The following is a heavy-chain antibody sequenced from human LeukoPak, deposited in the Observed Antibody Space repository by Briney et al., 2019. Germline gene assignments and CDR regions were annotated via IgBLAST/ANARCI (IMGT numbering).Heavy chain of an antibody. CDR2: IWYDGSNK. V-gene: IGHV3-33*01. Sequence: PGRSLRLSCAASGFTFSSYGMHWVRQAPGKGLEWVAVIWYDGSNKYYADSVKGRFTISRDNSKNTLYLQMNSLRAEDTAVYYCARPLTRALYGRSTYAFDIWGQGTMVTVSS. J-gene: IGHJ3*02. CDR1: GFTFSSYG. CDR3: ARPLTRALYGRSTYAFDI. D-gene: IGHD4-23*01.